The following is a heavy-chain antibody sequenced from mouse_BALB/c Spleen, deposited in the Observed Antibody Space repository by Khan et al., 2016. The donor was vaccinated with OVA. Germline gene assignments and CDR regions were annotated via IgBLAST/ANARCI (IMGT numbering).Heavy chain of an antibody. V-gene: IGHV3-2*02. CDR2: ISSSGST. Sequence: VQLKQSGPGLVKPSQSLSLTCTVTGYSITSDYAWNWIRQFPGNKLEWMGYISSSGSTNYNPALKSRISITRDTSKNQFFLQLNSVTTEDTATYYCARDGSRYNYAIEYGGQGTSVTVSS. CDR1: GYSITSDYA. D-gene: IGHD2-3*01. CDR3: ARDGSRYNYAIEY. J-gene: IGHJ4*01.